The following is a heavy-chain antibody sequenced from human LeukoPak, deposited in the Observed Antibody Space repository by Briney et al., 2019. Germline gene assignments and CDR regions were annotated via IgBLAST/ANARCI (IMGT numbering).Heavy chain of an antibody. Sequence: GGSLRLSCAASGFSFSNYAMSWVRQAPGKGLEWVSGISPGATRTYYADSVRGRFTISRDNSKNSLYLQMNSLRVEDTAVYYCARDRWGYSYGGYWGQGTLVTVSS. J-gene: IGHJ4*02. D-gene: IGHD5-18*01. CDR2: ISPGATRT. CDR3: ARDRWGYSYGGY. CDR1: GFSFSNYA. V-gene: IGHV3-23*01.